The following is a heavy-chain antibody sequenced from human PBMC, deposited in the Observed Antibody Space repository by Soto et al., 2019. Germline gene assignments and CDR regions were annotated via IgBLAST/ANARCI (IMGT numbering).Heavy chain of an antibody. Sequence: GESLKISCKGSGYSFTSYWISWVRQMPGKGLEWVGRIDPSDSYTNYSPSFQGHVTISADKSISTAYLQWSSLKASDTAMYYCARLSSPRGGYYYYGMDVWGQGTTVTVSS. CDR1: GYSFTSYW. V-gene: IGHV5-10-1*01. CDR3: ARLSSPRGGYYYYGMDV. J-gene: IGHJ6*02. CDR2: IDPSDSYT. D-gene: IGHD6-13*01.